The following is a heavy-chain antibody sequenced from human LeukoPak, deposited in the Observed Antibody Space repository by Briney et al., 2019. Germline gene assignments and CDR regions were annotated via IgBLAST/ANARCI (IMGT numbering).Heavy chain of an antibody. CDR3: ATKGGSSGPL. CDR2: ISSSGTYI. J-gene: IGHJ4*02. V-gene: IGHV3-21*06. CDR1: GFTFSIYS. D-gene: IGHD3-22*01. Sequence: GGSLRLSCAASGFTFSIYSMNWVRQAPGKGLEWVSSISSSGTYINYADSVKGRFTISRDNAKNSLYLQMSSLRAEDTAVYYCATKGGSSGPLWGQGTLVTVSS.